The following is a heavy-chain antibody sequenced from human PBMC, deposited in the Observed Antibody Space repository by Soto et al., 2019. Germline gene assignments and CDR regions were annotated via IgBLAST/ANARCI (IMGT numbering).Heavy chain of an antibody. CDR2: INYSGST. Sequence: SETLSLTCTVSGGSISSSSYYWGWIRQPPGKGLEWIGSINYSGSTYYNPSLKSRVTISVDTSKNQFSLKLSSVTAADTAVYYCARHPRYSYGYMEGFDPWGQGTLVTVSS. J-gene: IGHJ5*02. CDR1: GGSISSSSYY. D-gene: IGHD5-18*01. CDR3: ARHPRYSYGYMEGFDP. V-gene: IGHV4-39*01.